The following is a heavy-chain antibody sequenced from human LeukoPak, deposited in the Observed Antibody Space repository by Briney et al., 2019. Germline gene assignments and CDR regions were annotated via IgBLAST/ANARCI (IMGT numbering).Heavy chain of an antibody. CDR1: GFTFSSYW. CDR2: INSDGSST. D-gene: IGHD5-12*01. CDR3: ARDGYAGYDY. Sequence: PGGSLRLSCAASGFTFSSYWMHWVRQPPGEGLVWVSRINSDGSSTTYADSVKGRFTISRDNAKNTLYLQMNSLRAEDTAVYYCARDGYAGYDYWGQGTLVTVSS. V-gene: IGHV3-74*01. J-gene: IGHJ4*02.